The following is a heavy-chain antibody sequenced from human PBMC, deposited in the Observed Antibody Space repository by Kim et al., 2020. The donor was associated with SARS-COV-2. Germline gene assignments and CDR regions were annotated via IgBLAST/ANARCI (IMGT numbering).Heavy chain of an antibody. V-gene: IGHV3-21*01. CDR1: GFTFSSYS. D-gene: IGHD3-10*01. Sequence: GGSLRLSCAASGFTFSSYSMNWVRQAPGKGLEWVSSISSSSSYIYYADSVKGRFTISRDNAKNSLYLQMNSLRAEDTAVYYCARGGVYYYGSGSYGDYWGQGTLVTVSS. CDR3: ARGGVYYYGSGSYGDY. J-gene: IGHJ4*02. CDR2: ISSSSSYI.